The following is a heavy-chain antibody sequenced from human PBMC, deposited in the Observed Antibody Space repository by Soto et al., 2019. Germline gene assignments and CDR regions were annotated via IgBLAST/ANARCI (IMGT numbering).Heavy chain of an antibody. CDR3: ATSYGSGSRPFDY. Sequence: QVQLVQCGAEVKKPGSSVKVSCKASGDTFNFYTISWVRQAPGQGLEWMGRIMPMLGMSNYAQKFQDRVTIIADKSTSTAYMQLSSLRSEDTAIYYCATSYGSGSRPFDYWGQGTLVTVSS. CDR1: GDTFNFYT. D-gene: IGHD3-10*01. V-gene: IGHV1-69*02. CDR2: IMPMLGMS. J-gene: IGHJ4*02.